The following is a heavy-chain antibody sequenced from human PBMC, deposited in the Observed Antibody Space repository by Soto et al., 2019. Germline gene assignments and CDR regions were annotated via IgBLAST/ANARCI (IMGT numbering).Heavy chain of an antibody. J-gene: IGHJ4*02. CDR1: GFPFSAFA. V-gene: IGHV3-23*01. CDR3: FDY. Sequence: GGSLRLSCATSGFPFSAFAMNWVRHAPGKGLEWVSGIGGSGASIYYADSVKGRFTISRDNSKNTVYLQMNSLRAEGLAPLYYFDYWGQGTLVTVSS. CDR2: IGGSGASI.